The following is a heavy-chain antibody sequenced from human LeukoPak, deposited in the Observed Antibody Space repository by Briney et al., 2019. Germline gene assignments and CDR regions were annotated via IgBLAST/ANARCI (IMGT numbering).Heavy chain of an antibody. CDR3: ARRYSGYGNAFDI. J-gene: IGHJ3*02. CDR2: IYSSGST. Sequence: SETLSLTCTVSGGSISSYYWSWIRQPPGKGLEWIGYIYSSGSTNYSPSLKNRVTISVDTSKNQFSLKLYSVTAADTAVYYCARRYSGYGNAFDIWGQGTMVTVSS. CDR1: GGSISSYY. D-gene: IGHD5-12*01. V-gene: IGHV4-59*08.